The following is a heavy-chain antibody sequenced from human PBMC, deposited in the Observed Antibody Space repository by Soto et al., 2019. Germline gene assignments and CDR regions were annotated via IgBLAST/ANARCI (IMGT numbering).Heavy chain of an antibody. CDR3: ARVGPDSGRSGYYYGMDV. J-gene: IGHJ6*02. V-gene: IGHV1-69*06. D-gene: IGHD1-26*01. Sequence: VASVKISCKASGGTFSSYAISWVRQAPGQGLEWMGGIIPIFGTANYAQKFQGRVTITADKSTSTAYMELSSLRSEDTAVYYCARVGPDSGRSGYYYGMDVWGQGTKVTVSS. CDR2: IIPIFGTA. CDR1: GGTFSSYA.